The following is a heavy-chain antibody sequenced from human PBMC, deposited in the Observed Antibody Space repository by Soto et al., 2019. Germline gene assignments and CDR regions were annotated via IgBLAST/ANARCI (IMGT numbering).Heavy chain of an antibody. J-gene: IGHJ2*01. CDR2: IIPIFGTA. Sequence: QVQLVQSGAEVKKPGSSVKVSCKASGGTFSSYAISWVRQAPGQGLEWMGGIIPIFGTANYAQKFQGRVTITADESTSKAYMELSSLRSEDTAVYYCARKEFSGYYYGYFDLWGRGTLVTVSS. CDR1: GGTFSSYA. V-gene: IGHV1-69*12. CDR3: ARKEFSGYYYGYFDL. D-gene: IGHD3-22*01.